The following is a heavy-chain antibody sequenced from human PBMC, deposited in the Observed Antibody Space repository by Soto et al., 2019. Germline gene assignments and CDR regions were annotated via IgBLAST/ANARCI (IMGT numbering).Heavy chain of an antibody. V-gene: IGHV1-18*01. CDR1: GYTFTSYG. CDR3: ARNIAADGSDFDY. D-gene: IGHD6-13*01. J-gene: IGHJ4*02. CDR2: ISDYNGNT. Sequence: ASAKVSCKASGYTFTSYGIGWVRQAPGQGLEWMGWISDYNGNTNYEQKLQGRVTTTTDTSTSTDYIELRSLRSDDTAVYYCARNIAADGSDFDYWGQGTLVTVSS.